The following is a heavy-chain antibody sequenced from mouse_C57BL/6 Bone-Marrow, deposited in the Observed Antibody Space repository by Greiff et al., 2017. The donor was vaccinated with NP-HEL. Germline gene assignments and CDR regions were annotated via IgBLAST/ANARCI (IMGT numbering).Heavy chain of an antibody. J-gene: IGHJ1*03. Sequence: QVQLQQPGAELVMPGASVKLSCKASGYTFTSYWMHWVKQRPGQGLEWIGVIDPSDSYTNYNQKFKGKSTLTVDKSSSTAYMQLSSLTSEDSAVYYCARWGTGSYWYFDVWGTGTTVTVSS. CDR2: IDPSDSYT. CDR3: ARWGTGSYWYFDV. V-gene: IGHV1-69*01. CDR1: GYTFTSYW. D-gene: IGHD4-1*01.